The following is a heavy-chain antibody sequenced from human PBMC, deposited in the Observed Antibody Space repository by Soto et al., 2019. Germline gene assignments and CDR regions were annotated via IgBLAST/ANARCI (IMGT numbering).Heavy chain of an antibody. J-gene: IGHJ6*02. CDR1: GFTFSSYE. CDR2: ISSSGSTI. D-gene: IGHD4-17*01. CDR3: ASNYGDRRAVYYYYGMDV. V-gene: IGHV3-48*03. Sequence: HPGGSLRLSCAASGFTFSSYEMNWVRQAPGKGLEWVSYISSSGSTIYYADSVKGRFTISRDNAKNSLYLQMNSLRAEDTAVYYCASNYGDRRAVYYYYGMDVWGQGTTVTVSS.